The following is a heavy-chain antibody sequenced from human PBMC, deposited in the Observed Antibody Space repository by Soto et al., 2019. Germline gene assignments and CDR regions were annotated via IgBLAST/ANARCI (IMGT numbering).Heavy chain of an antibody. J-gene: IGHJ4*02. CDR3: ARDPSRYNWNPIDY. V-gene: IGHV3-30-3*01. CDR1: GFTFSSYA. Sequence: PGGSLRLSCAASGFTFSSYAMHWVRQAPGKGLEWVAVISYDGSNKYCADSVKGRFTISRDNSKNTLYLQMNSLRAEDTAVYYCARDPSRYNWNPIDYWGQGTLVTV. D-gene: IGHD1-20*01. CDR2: ISYDGSNK.